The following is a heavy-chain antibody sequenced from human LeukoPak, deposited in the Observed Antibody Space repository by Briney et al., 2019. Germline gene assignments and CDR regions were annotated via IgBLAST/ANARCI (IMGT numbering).Heavy chain of an antibody. CDR2: IWYDGSNK. CDR1: GFTFSSYG. V-gene: IGHV3-33*08. J-gene: IGHJ5*02. Sequence: GRSLRLSCAASGFTFSSYGMHWVRQAPGKGLEWVAVIWYDGSNKYYADSVKGRFTISRDNSKNTLYLQMNSLRAEDTAVYYCARTSLSNLYNWFDPWGQGTLVTVSS. D-gene: IGHD4-11*01. CDR3: ARTSLSNLYNWFDP.